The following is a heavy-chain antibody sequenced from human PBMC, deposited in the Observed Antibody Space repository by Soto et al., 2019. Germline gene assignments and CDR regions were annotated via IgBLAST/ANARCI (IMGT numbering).Heavy chain of an antibody. J-gene: IGHJ6*03. D-gene: IGHD5-12*01. CDR1: GFTFGDYA. Sequence: GGSLRLSCTASGFTFGDYAMSWFRQAPGKGLEWVGFIRSEAYGGATKYASSVEGRFTISRDESRSIAYLLMNSLKTEDTAVYFCTRDQSGYSGYDPKYYYYMDVWGKGTTVTVSS. CDR3: TRDQSGYSGYDPKYYYYMDV. V-gene: IGHV3-49*03. CDR2: IRSEAYGGAT.